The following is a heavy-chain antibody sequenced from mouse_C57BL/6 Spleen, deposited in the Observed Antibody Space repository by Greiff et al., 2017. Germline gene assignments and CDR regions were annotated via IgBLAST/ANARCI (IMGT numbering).Heavy chain of an antibody. Sequence: EVQLKQSGPELVKPGASVKISCKASGYSFTDYNMNWVKQSNGKSLEWIGVINPNYGTTSYNQKFKGKATLTVDQSSSTAYMQLNSLTSEDSAVYYCARSTTVVEDYAMDYWGQGTSVTVSS. V-gene: IGHV1-39*01. CDR1: GYSFTDYN. D-gene: IGHD1-1*01. CDR3: ARSTTVVEDYAMDY. CDR2: INPNYGTT. J-gene: IGHJ4*01.